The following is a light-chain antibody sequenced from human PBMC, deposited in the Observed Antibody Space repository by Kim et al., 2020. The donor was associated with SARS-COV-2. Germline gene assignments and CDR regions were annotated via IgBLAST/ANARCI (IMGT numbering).Light chain of an antibody. CDR2: DKS. Sequence: VGDRVTITCQASQDISNYLNWYQQKPGKPPKLLIYDKSYLEIGVPSRFSGSGSESGKHFTLTISSLQPEDIATYYCQQHENLPLTLGGGTKVDIK. V-gene: IGKV1-33*01. CDR1: QDISNY. CDR3: QQHENLPLT. J-gene: IGKJ4*01.